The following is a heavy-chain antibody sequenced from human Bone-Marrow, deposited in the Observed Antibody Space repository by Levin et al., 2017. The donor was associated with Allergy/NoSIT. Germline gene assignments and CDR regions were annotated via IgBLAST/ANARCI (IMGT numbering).Heavy chain of an antibody. J-gene: IGHJ6*02. Sequence: ASVKVSCKASGYTFTSYYMHWVRQAPGQGLEWMGIINPSGGSTSYAQKFQGRVTMTRDTSTSTVYMELSSLRSEDTAVYYCARDKARRYYGSGSPLPKYYYYGMDVWGQGTTVTVSS. CDR3: ARDKARRYYGSGSPLPKYYYYGMDV. CDR2: INPSGGST. D-gene: IGHD3-10*01. V-gene: IGHV1-46*01. CDR1: GYTFTSYY.